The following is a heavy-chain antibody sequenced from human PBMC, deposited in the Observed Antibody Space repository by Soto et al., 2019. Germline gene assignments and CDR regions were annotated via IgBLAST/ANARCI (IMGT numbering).Heavy chain of an antibody. CDR2: ISFDGTYI. CDR3: ASSRYGSGMYYFDS. Sequence: GGSLRLSCTASGFSFRSYGMHWVRQAPGKGLEWVAVISFDGTYISYADSVRGLFTISRDNSKNTLFLEMHSLRVEDTAVYYCASSRYGSGMYYFDSWGQGT. J-gene: IGHJ4*02. CDR1: GFSFRSYG. V-gene: IGHV3-30*12. D-gene: IGHD3-10*01.